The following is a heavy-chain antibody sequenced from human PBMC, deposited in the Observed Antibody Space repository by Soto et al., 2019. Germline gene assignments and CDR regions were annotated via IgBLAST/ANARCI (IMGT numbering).Heavy chain of an antibody. CDR2: IYYSGSA. Sequence: QVQLQESGPGLVKPSQTLSLTCTVSGGSISSGGYYWSWIRQHPGKGLEWIGYIYYSGSAYYNPSLKSRLTISVDTSKNQFSLKLSSVTAADTAVYFCARDLGVRGVIKMDVWGQGTTVTVSS. D-gene: IGHD3-10*01. V-gene: IGHV4-31*03. CDR3: ARDLGVRGVIKMDV. J-gene: IGHJ6*02. CDR1: GGSISSGGYY.